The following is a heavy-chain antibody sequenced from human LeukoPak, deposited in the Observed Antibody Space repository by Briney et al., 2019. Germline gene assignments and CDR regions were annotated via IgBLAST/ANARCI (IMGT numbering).Heavy chain of an antibody. CDR1: GFTFSTYV. CDR3: VRGTGY. Sequence: GGYLRLSCSVSGFTFSTYVMHWVRQAQGKGLEYVSAISSNGDNTYYADSVKGRFTISRDNSKNTLYLQMSSLRADDTAVYYCVRGTGYWGQGTLVTVSS. J-gene: IGHJ4*02. CDR2: ISSNGDNT. V-gene: IGHV3-64D*06.